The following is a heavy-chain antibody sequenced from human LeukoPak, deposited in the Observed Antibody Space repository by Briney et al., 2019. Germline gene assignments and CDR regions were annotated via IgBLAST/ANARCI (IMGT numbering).Heavy chain of an antibody. V-gene: IGHV1-69*13. Sequence: ASVKVSCKASGYTFTGYYMHWVRQAPGQGLEWMGGIIPIFGTANYAQKFQGRVTITADESTSTAYMELSSLRSEDTAVYYCARGVEMATYAFDIWGQGTMVTVSS. CDR2: IIPIFGTA. D-gene: IGHD5-24*01. CDR1: GYTFTGYY. J-gene: IGHJ3*02. CDR3: ARGVEMATYAFDI.